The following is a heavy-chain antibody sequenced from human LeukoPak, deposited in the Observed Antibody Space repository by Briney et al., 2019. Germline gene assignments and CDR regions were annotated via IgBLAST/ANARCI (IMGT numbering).Heavy chain of an antibody. V-gene: IGHV3-9*01. Sequence: PGGSLRLSCAASGFTFDNYAMHWVRQAPGKGLEWVSGVSWDSDTIGYADSVRGRFTISRDNAKSSLYLQMNSLRAEDTALYYCAKDMGTGYNEGDYFYYYGMDVWGQGTTVTVSS. CDR3: AKDMGTGYNEGDYFYYYGMDV. J-gene: IGHJ6*02. D-gene: IGHD5-24*01. CDR2: VSWDSDTI. CDR1: GFTFDNYA.